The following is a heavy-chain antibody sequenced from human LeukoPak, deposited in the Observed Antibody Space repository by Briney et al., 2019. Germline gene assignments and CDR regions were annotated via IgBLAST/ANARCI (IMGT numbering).Heavy chain of an antibody. Sequence: GESLKISCKGSGYSFTSYWIGWVRQMPGKGLEWMGIIYPGDSDTRYSPSFQGQVTVSADKSISTAYLQWSSLKASDTAMYYCARPGYSGYDSGSYYYMDVWGKGTTVTVSS. CDR2: IYPGDSDT. CDR3: ARPGYSGYDSGSYYYMDV. V-gene: IGHV5-51*01. J-gene: IGHJ6*03. CDR1: GYSFTSYW. D-gene: IGHD5-12*01.